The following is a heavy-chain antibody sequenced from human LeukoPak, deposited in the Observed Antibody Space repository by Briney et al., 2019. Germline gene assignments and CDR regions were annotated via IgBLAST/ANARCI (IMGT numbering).Heavy chain of an antibody. V-gene: IGHV4-59*11. CDR2: IYYSGST. Sequence: ETLSLTCTVSGGSISSHYWSWIRQPPGKGLEWIGYIYYSGSTNYNPSLKSRVTISVDTSKNQFSLKLSSVTAADTAVYYCARGGSGYSYGYDYWGQGTLVTVSS. D-gene: IGHD5-18*01. J-gene: IGHJ4*02. CDR3: ARGGSGYSYGYDY. CDR1: GGSISSHY.